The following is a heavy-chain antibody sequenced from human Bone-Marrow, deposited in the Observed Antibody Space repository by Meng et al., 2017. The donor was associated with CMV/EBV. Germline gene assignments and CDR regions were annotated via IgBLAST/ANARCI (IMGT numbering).Heavy chain of an antibody. D-gene: IGHD4-11*01. CDR1: GGSISSGGYY. Sequence: SGGSISSGGYYWSWIRQHPGKGLEWIGYIYYSGSTYYNPSLKSRVTISVDTSKNQFSLKLSSVTAADTAVHYCARARGMTTVTTLDYWGQGTLVTVSS. CDR3: ARARGMTTVTTLDY. V-gene: IGHV4-31*02. CDR2: IYYSGST. J-gene: IGHJ4*02.